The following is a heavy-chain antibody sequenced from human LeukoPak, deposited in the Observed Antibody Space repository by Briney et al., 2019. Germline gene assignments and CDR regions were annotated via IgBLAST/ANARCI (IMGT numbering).Heavy chain of an antibody. D-gene: IGHD7-27*01. Sequence: ASVKVSCKVSGYTLSELSIHWVRQAPGKGLEWMGGFHPEDGETIYAQKFQGRLTMTEDTSTDTSYMDLSSLRSEDTAVYYCATVISALNWGSVYWGQGTLVTVSS. V-gene: IGHV1-24*01. CDR1: GYTLSELS. CDR3: ATVISALNWGSVY. J-gene: IGHJ4*02. CDR2: FHPEDGET.